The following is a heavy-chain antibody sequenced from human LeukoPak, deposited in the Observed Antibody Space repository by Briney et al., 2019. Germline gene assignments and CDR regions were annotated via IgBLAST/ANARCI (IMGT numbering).Heavy chain of an antibody. V-gene: IGHV5-51*01. J-gene: IGHJ4*02. D-gene: IGHD1-26*01. CDR1: GYSFSSYW. Sequence: GESLKISCKGSGYSFSSYWIAWVRQMPGKGLEWMGSIFPGDSDTRYSPSFQGQVTISADKSISSAYLQWSSLKASDTAMYYCARQFTGGATEEAFDYWGQGTLVTVSS. CDR3: ARQFTGGATEEAFDY. CDR2: IFPGDSDT.